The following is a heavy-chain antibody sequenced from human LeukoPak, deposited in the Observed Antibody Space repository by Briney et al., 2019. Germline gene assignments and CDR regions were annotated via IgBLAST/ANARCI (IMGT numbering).Heavy chain of an antibody. CDR1: GFPFVTAW. J-gene: IGHJ4*02. CDR3: TTGIVGATAY. D-gene: IGHD1-26*01. CDR2: IKRKSEGGTT. Sequence: PGGSLRLSCAASGFPFVTAWVSWVRQAPGKGLEWVGQIKRKSEGGTTDYAAPVNGRFTISRDDSKNTLYLQMNSLKTEDTAVYYCTTGIVGATAYWGQGTLVTVSS. V-gene: IGHV3-15*01.